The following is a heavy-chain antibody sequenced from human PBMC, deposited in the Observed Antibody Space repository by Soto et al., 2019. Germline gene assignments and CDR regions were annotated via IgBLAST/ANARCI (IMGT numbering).Heavy chain of an antibody. CDR2: ISYDGSNK. J-gene: IGHJ4*02. Sequence: PGGSLRLSCAAPVFTFSSYAIHRVRQAPGKWLEWLAVISYDGSNKXXADSVKGPXPLSRYNSQNTXDLQKXNLRAEDTAVYYCARAQGYWAQGTLVTVSS. CDR1: VFTFSSYA. V-gene: IGHV3-30-3*01. CDR3: ARAQGY.